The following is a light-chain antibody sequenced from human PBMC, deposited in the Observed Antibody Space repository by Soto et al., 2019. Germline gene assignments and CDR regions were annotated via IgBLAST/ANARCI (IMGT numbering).Light chain of an antibody. Sequence: DIQMTQSPSTLSASVGDRVTITCRASQSISSWLAWYQQKPGKAPKLLIYDASSLESGVPSRFSGSGSGTGFTLTISSLQPDDFATDYCQQYNSYALTFGGGTKVEIK. J-gene: IGKJ4*01. CDR1: QSISSW. CDR3: QQYNSYALT. V-gene: IGKV1-5*01. CDR2: DAS.